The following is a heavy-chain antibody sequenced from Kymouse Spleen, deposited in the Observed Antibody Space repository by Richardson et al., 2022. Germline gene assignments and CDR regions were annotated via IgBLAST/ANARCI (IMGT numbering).Heavy chain of an antibody. J-gene: IGHJ5*02. CDR2: INHSGST. CDR3: ARLLWFGESNWFDP. Sequence: QVQLQQWGAGLLKPSETLSLTCAVYGGSFSGYYWSWIRQPPGKGLEWIGEINHSGSTNYNPSLKSRVTISVDTSKNQFSLKLSSVTAADTAVYYCARLLWFGESNWFDPWGQGTLVTVSS. CDR1: GGSFSGYY. D-gene: IGHD3-10*01. V-gene: IGHV4-34*01.